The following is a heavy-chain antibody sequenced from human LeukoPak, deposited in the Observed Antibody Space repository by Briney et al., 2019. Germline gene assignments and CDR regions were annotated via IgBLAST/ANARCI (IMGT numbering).Heavy chain of an antibody. Sequence: PGGSLRLSCAASGFTFSCYAMSWVRQAPGKGLEWVSAISGSGGSTYYADSVKGRFTISRDNAKNSVYLQMNSLRAEDTAVYYCARIGYSSSSFDYWGQGTLVTVSS. D-gene: IGHD6-13*01. CDR1: GFTFSCYA. CDR2: ISGSGGST. J-gene: IGHJ4*02. CDR3: ARIGYSSSSFDY. V-gene: IGHV3-23*01.